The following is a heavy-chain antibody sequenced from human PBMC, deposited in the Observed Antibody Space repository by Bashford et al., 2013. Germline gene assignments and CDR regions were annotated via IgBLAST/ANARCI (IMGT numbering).Heavy chain of an antibody. J-gene: IGHJ4*02. V-gene: IGHV3-30*18. CDR1: GFTFSSYG. CDR3: AKGSIHCTGGVCRTGGYFDY. CDR2: ISYDGSNK. D-gene: IGHD2-8*02. Sequence: GSLRLSCAASGFTFSSYGMHWVRQAPGKGLEWVAVISYDGSNKYYADSVKGRFTISRDNSKNTLYLQMNSLRAEDTAVYYCAKGSIHCTGGVCRTGGYFDYWGQGPWSPSPQ.